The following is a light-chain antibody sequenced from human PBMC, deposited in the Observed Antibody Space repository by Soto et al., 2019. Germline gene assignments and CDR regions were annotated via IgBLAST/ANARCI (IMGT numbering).Light chain of an antibody. CDR1: GSDVGVYNY. CDR3: SSFTSSYFYV. Sequence: HSALTQPASVSGAPGQSIAISCTASGSDVGVYNYVSWYQQHPGKAPKLIIYGVSHRPSGVSPRFSASRSAYTASLTISGLQHEYEADYYCSSFTSSYFYVFGPGTKLTVL. J-gene: IGLJ1*01. V-gene: IGLV2-14*01. CDR2: GVS.